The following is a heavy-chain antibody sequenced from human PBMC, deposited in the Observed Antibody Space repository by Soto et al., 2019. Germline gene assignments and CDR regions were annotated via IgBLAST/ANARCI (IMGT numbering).Heavy chain of an antibody. CDR3: AKALPKYAYYYYGMDV. V-gene: IGHV3-23*01. CDR1: GFTFSSYA. J-gene: IGHJ6*02. Sequence: GGSLRLSCAASGFTFSSYAMSWVRQAPGKGLEWVSAISGSGGSTYYADSVKGRFTISRDNSKNTLYLQMNSLRAEDTAVYYCAKALPKYAYYYYGMDVWGQGTTVTVYS. D-gene: IGHD2-2*01. CDR2: ISGSGGST.